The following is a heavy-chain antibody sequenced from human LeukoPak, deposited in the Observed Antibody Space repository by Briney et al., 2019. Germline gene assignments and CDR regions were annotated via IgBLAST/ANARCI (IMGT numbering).Heavy chain of an antibody. Sequence: GGSLRLSCAASGFTFSSYGMHWVRQAPGKGLEWVSYISSSSSTIYYADSVKGRFTISRDNAKNSLYLQMNSLRAEDTAVYYCARSPPGGIAAAGYYGMDVWGQGTTVTVSS. CDR2: ISSSSSTI. CDR1: GFTFSSYG. D-gene: IGHD6-13*01. V-gene: IGHV3-48*04. J-gene: IGHJ6*02. CDR3: ARSPPGGIAAAGYYGMDV.